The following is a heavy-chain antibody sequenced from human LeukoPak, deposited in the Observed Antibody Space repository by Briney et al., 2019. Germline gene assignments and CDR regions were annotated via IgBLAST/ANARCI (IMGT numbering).Heavy chain of an antibody. Sequence: PSETLSLTCAVSNGSISTNNWWSWVRQPPGKGLEWMGEIFHSGSSNYNPSLKSRVTISVDTSKNQFSLKLSSVTAADTAVYYCARGYGSGSYHYYFDYWGQGTLVTVSS. CDR2: IFHSGSS. J-gene: IGHJ4*02. CDR3: ARGYGSGSYHYYFDY. D-gene: IGHD3-10*01. CDR1: NGSISTNNW. V-gene: IGHV4-4*02.